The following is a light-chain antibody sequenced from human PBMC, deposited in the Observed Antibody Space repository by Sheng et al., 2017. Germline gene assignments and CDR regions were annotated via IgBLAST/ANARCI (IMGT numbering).Light chain of an antibody. Sequence: DIQMTQSPSTLSASVGDRVTITCRASQSISSWLTWYQQKPGKAPKLLIYKASTLESGVPSRFSGSGSGTEFNLTISSLQPDDFATYYCQQYASYTITFGQGTRLEIK. CDR3: QQYASYTIT. J-gene: IGKJ5*01. CDR2: KAS. CDR1: QSISSW. V-gene: IGKV1-5*03.